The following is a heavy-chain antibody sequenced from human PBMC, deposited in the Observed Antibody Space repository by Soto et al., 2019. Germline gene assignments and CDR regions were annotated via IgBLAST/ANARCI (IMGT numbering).Heavy chain of an antibody. Sequence: SETLSLTCTVSGGSISSGGYYWSWIRQHPGKGLEWIGYIYYSGSTYYNPSLKSRVTISVDTSKNQFSLKLSSVTAADTAVYYCARDQSSNWNSYYYYYMDVWGKGTTVTVSS. D-gene: IGHD1-7*01. V-gene: IGHV4-31*03. CDR2: IYYSGST. J-gene: IGHJ6*03. CDR1: GGSISSGGYY. CDR3: ARDQSSNWNSYYYYYMDV.